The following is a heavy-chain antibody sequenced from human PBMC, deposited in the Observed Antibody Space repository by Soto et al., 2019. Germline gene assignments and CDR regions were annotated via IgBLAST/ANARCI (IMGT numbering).Heavy chain of an antibody. CDR1: GFTFSTSA. CDR3: AKGPTGFGAVISFDYYYGMYV. Sequence: HPGGSLRLPCTASGFTFSTSAMSWVRQAPGRGLEWVSCISGSGVGTYYADSVKGRFTISRDNSKNTLYLQLSGLRAEDAAVYYFAKGPTGFGAVISFDYYYGMYVWVRGTQVTVS. CDR2: ISGSGVGT. D-gene: IGHD3-3*01. V-gene: IGHV3-23*01. J-gene: IGHJ6*02.